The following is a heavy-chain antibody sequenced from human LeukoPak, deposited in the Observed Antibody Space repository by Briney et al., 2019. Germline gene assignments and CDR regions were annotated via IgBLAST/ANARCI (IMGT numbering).Heavy chain of an antibody. V-gene: IGHV3-23*01. CDR3: AKAPGSSGYYSDY. CDR2: ITESGGGT. Sequence: GGSLRLSCAASGFTFGSYAMSWVRQAPGKGLEWVSAITESGGGTYNADSVKGRFTISRDNSKNTLYLQMNSLRAEDTAVYYCAKAPGSSGYYSDYWGQGTLVTVSS. J-gene: IGHJ4*02. CDR1: GFTFGSYA. D-gene: IGHD3-22*01.